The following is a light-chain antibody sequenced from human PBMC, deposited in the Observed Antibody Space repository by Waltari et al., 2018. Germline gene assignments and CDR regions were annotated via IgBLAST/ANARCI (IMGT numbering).Light chain of an antibody. Sequence: PSSLSASVGDTVTITCQANHDISDYLHWAQQKPGQAPGLVLYKPIERAAGIPERFSGSSSGTRVTLTITGVQAEDEADYHCQSSDSSGTYVVFGGGTRLTVL. J-gene: IGLJ2*01. CDR2: KPI. CDR1: HDISDY. V-gene: IGLV3-25*03. CDR3: QSSDSSGTYVV.